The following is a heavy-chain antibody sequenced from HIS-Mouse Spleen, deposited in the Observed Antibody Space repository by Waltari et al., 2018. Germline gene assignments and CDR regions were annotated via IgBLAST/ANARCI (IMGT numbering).Heavy chain of an antibody. Sequence: QVQLQESGPGLVKPSETLSLTCTVSGGSISSYYWSWIRHPAGKGLEWNGRIYTSGSTNYNPSLKSRVTMSVDTSKNQFSLKLSSVTAADTAVYYCARDFHDFWSGYYGGDKKHDAFDIWGQGTMVTVSS. CDR1: GGSISSYY. CDR2: IYTSGST. CDR3: ARDFHDFWSGYYGGDKKHDAFDI. V-gene: IGHV4-4*07. D-gene: IGHD3-3*01. J-gene: IGHJ3*02.